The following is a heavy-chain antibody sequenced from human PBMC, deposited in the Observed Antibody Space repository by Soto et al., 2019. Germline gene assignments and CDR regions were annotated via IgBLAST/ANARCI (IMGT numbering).Heavy chain of an antibody. Sequence: GGSLRLSCAASGFTFSSNSMNLVCLAPEKGLEWISYISSSNSTIYADSVKGRFTISIENAKNSLYLQMNSLSVADTAVDYCARVSWSFDQTSDLWGQGTLVTVSS. V-gene: IGHV3-48*01. CDR2: ISSSNSTI. CDR1: GFTFSSNS. J-gene: IGHJ5*02. CDR3: ARVSWSFDQTSDL. D-gene: IGHD3-3*01.